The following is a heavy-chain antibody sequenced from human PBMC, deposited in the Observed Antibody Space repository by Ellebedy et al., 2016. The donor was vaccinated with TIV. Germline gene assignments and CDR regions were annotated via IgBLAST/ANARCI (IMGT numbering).Heavy chain of an antibody. V-gene: IGHV3-74*01. Sequence: GESLKISCAASGFTFSGYWMPSVRQPPGKGLVWVSRIATDGSSITYADSVKGRFTISRDNAKNTLYLHMSSLRAEDPAVYYCVRDKQDYGGGYYFDGMDVWGQGTMVTISS. D-gene: IGHD4-23*01. J-gene: IGHJ6*02. CDR3: VRDKQDYGGGYYFDGMDV. CDR2: IATDGSSI. CDR1: GFTFSGYW.